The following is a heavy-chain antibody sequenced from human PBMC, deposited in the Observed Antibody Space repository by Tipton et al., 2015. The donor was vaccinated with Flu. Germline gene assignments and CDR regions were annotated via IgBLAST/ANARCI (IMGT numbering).Heavy chain of an antibody. J-gene: IGHJ3*02. Sequence: TLSLTCTVSGGSISSSSYYWGWIRQPPGKGLEWIGSIYYSGSTYYNPSLKSRVTISVDTSKNQFSLKLSSVTAADTAVYYCARASIPNDSSGYYRISDAFDIWGQGTMVTVSS. D-gene: IGHD3-22*01. CDR3: ARASIPNDSSGYYRISDAFDI. CDR1: GGSISSSSYY. V-gene: IGHV4-39*01. CDR2: IYYSGST.